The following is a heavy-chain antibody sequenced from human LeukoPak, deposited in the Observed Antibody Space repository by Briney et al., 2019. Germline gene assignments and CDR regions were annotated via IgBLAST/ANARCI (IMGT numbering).Heavy chain of an antibody. J-gene: IGHJ4*02. CDR3: ARATTVTTDFDY. V-gene: IGHV4-31*03. Sequence: SETLSLTCTASGVSFHSGGYYWSWIRQLPGKGLEWRGFIYYSGYSNYNPSLKSRLTMSIDTSNNQFSLRLNSETAADTAVYYCARATTVTTDFDYWGQGTLVTVSS. D-gene: IGHD4-17*01. CDR2: IYYSGYS. CDR1: GVSFHSGGYY.